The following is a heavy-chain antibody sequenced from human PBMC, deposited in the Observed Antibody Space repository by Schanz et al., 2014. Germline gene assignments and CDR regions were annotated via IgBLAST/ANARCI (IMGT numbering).Heavy chain of an antibody. V-gene: IGHV3-30*02. CDR2: MPFDYSSQ. CDR3: ARDGDFDY. CDR1: GFTFSDFG. J-gene: IGHJ4*02. Sequence: VQLVESGGGLVQPGGSLKLSCAATGFTFSDFGMHWVRQASGKGLEWVAFMPFDYSSQYYADSVKGRFTISRDNSKDTLYLQMSGLTPEDTAVYYCARDGDFDYWGQGTLVTVSS.